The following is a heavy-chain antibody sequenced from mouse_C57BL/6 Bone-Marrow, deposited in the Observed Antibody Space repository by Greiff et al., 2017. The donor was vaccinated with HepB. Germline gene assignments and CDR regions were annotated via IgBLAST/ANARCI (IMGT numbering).Heavy chain of an antibody. D-gene: IGHD5-2*01. CDR3: ARHGIRSGDY. Sequence: EVNVVESGGGLVQPGGSLKLSCAASGFTFSDYYMYWVRQTPEKRLEWVAYISNGGGSTYYPDTVKGRFTISRDNAKNTLYLQMSRLKSEDTAMYYCARHGIRSGDYWGQGTSVTVSS. J-gene: IGHJ4*01. CDR2: ISNGGGST. V-gene: IGHV5-12*01. CDR1: GFTFSDYY.